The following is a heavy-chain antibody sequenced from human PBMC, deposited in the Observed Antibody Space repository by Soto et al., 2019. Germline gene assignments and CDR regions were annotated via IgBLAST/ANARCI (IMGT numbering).Heavy chain of an antibody. CDR2: INPKSRGT. J-gene: IGHJ4*02. Sequence: EASVKVSFNASGYTFTVYYMHWVRQAPVQGLEWMGWINPKSRGTMSPQEFQGRVTMTWDTSISTAYMALTRLRSDDTAVYYCARYLAKGVGCGGFDYWGQGSLVTVSS. CDR3: ARYLAKGVGCGGFDY. CDR1: GYTFTVYY. V-gene: IGHV1-2*02. D-gene: IGHD2-15*01.